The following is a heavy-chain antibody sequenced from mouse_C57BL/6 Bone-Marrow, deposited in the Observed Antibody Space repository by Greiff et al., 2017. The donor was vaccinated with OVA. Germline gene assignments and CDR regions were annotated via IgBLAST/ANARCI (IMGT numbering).Heavy chain of an antibody. J-gene: IGHJ4*01. Sequence: VQLQQSGPELVKPGASVKISCKASGYSFTGYYMNWVKQSPEKSLEWIGEINPSTGGTTYNQKFKAKATLTVDKSSSTAYMQLKSLTSEDSAVYYCARGRNPYAMDYWGQGTSVTVSS. V-gene: IGHV1-42*01. CDR3: ARGRNPYAMDY. CDR1: GYSFTGYY. D-gene: IGHD2-1*01. CDR2: INPSTGGT.